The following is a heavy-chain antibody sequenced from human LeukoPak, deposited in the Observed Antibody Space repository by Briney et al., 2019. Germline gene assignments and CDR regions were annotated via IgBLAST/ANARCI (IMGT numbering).Heavy chain of an antibody. CDR1: GFTVSSNY. D-gene: IGHD3-22*01. CDR2: IYSGDNT. CDR3: ARGYSNLHDDSSGYYIDY. Sequence: GGSLRLSCAASGFTVSSNYVSWVRRAPGRGLEWVSVIYSGDNTYYADSVKGRFTISRDNSKNTLYLQMNSLRAEDTAVYYCARGYSNLHDDSSGYYIDYWGQGTLVTVSS. J-gene: IGHJ4*02. V-gene: IGHV3-53*01.